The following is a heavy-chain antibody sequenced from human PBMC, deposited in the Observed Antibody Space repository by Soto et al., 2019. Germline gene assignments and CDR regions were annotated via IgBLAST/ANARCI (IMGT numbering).Heavy chain of an antibody. D-gene: IGHD1-7*01. CDR1: GFAVSSNY. V-gene: IGHV3-66*01. CDR2: IHSGGDT. CDR3: ARSRTGTTYGGMDV. J-gene: IGHJ6*02. Sequence: HPGGSLRLSCAASGFAVSSNYMTWVRQAPGKGLEWVSVIHSGGDTHYADSVRGRSTISRDNSKNTLYLQMNSLRAEDTAVYYCARSRTGTTYGGMDVWGQGTTVTVSS.